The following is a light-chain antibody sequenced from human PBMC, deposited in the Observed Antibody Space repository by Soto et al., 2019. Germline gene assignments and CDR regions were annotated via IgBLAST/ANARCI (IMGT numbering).Light chain of an antibody. CDR3: ASWDDSLSGPV. CDR2: SNN. V-gene: IGLV1-44*01. J-gene: IGLJ2*01. Sequence: QSVLTQPPSASRTPGQRVTISCSGSSSNIGSNSVNWYQQLPGTAPKLLIYSNNQRPSGVPDRFSGSKSGTSVSLAISGLQSEDEADYYCASWDDSLSGPVFGGGTKLTVL. CDR1: SSNIGSNS.